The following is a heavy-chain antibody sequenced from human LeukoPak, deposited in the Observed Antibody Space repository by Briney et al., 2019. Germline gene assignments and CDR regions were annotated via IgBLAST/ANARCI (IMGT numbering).Heavy chain of an antibody. CDR2: IIPILGIA. CDR1: GGTFSSYA. J-gene: IGHJ4*02. Sequence: ASVKVSCKASGGTFSSYAISWVRQAPGQGLEWMGRIIPILGIANYAQKFQGRVTITADKSTSTAYVELSSLRSEDTAVYYCARERYCSGGSCYSDFNYWGQGTLVTVSS. D-gene: IGHD2-15*01. V-gene: IGHV1-69*04. CDR3: ARERYCSGGSCYSDFNY.